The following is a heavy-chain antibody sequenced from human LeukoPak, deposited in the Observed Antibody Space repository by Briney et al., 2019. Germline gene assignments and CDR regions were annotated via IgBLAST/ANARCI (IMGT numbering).Heavy chain of an antibody. Sequence: AASVKVSCKASGYTFTSYGISWVRQAPGQGLEWMGWISAYNGNTNYAQKLQGRVTMTTDTSTGTAYMELRSLRSDDTAVYYCARVSFHCTNGVCYPYYFDYWGQGTLVTVSS. V-gene: IGHV1-18*01. J-gene: IGHJ4*02. CDR1: GYTFTSYG. CDR2: ISAYNGNT. D-gene: IGHD2-8*01. CDR3: ARVSFHCTNGVCYPYYFDY.